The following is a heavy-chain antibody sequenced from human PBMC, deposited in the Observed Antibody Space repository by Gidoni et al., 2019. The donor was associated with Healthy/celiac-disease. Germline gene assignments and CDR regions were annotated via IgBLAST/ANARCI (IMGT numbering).Heavy chain of an antibody. D-gene: IGHD3-10*01. CDR1: GFTFRSYA. V-gene: IGHV3-30*01. J-gene: IGHJ6*02. CDR2: ISYDGSNK. CDR3: ARAVVRGVILLSWGMDV. Sequence: QVQLVESGGGVVQPGRSLRLSCAASGFTFRSYAMHWVRQAPGKGLEWVAVISYDGSNKYYADSVKGRFTISRDNSKNTLYLQMNSLRAEDTAVYYCARAVVRGVILLSWGMDVWGQGTTVTVSS.